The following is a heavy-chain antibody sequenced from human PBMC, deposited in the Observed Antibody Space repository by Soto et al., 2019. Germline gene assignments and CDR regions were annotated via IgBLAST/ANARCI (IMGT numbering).Heavy chain of an antibody. CDR1: GGSIISSSYY. V-gene: IGHV4-39*01. Sequence: SETLSHTCTVSGGSIISSSYYWGWIRQPPGKGLEWIGSIFYSGSTYYNPSLKSRVTISVDTSKNQFSLKLSSVTAADTAVYYCACIFSGGYNYGFHYYGMDVWGQGTTLTVSS. D-gene: IGHD5-18*01. J-gene: IGHJ6*02. CDR2: IFYSGST. CDR3: ACIFSGGYNYGFHYYGMDV.